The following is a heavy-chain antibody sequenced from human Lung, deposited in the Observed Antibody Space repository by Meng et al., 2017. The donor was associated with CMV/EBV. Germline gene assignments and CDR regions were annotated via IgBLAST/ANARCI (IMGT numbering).Heavy chain of an antibody. J-gene: IGHJ3*02. Sequence: WGSLRLSCAASGFTFSSYWMSWVRQAPGKGLEWMANIKQDGSEKYYVDSVKGRFTISRDNAKNSLYLQMNGLRAEDTAVYYCASPRRSAFDIWGQGAMVTVSS. CDR3: ASPRRSAFDI. CDR1: GFTFSSYW. CDR2: IKQDGSEK. V-gene: IGHV3-7*01.